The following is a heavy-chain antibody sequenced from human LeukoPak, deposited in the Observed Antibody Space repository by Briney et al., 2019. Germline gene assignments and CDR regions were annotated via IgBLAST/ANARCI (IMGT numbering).Heavy chain of an antibody. CDR2: IYTSGST. V-gene: IGHV4-4*07. J-gene: IGHJ3*02. CDR3: ARYIVSYPHDAFDI. Sequence: SETLSLTCTVSGDSINSFYWSWIRQPAGKGLEWIGRIYTSGSTNYSPSLKSRVTMSVDTSKNQFSLKLSSVTAADTAFYYCARYIVSYPHDAFDIWGQGTMVTVSS. D-gene: IGHD1-26*01. CDR1: GDSINSFY.